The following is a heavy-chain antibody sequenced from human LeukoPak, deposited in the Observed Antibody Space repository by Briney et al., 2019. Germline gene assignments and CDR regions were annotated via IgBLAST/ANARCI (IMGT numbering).Heavy chain of an antibody. Sequence: GGSLRLSCAASGFTFSSYSMNWVRQAPGKGLEWVSSISSSSSYIYYADSVKGRFTISRDNAKNSLYLQMNSLRAEDTAVYYCASSYYYDSSGYYWYFDPWGRSTLVTVSS. CDR2: ISSSSSYI. CDR1: GFTFSSYS. V-gene: IGHV3-21*01. CDR3: ASSYYYDSSGYYWYFDP. J-gene: IGHJ2*01. D-gene: IGHD3-22*01.